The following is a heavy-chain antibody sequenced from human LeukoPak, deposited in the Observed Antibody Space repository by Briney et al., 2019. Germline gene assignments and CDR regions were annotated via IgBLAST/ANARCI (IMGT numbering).Heavy chain of an antibody. V-gene: IGHV1-69*04. J-gene: IGHJ3*02. Sequence: SVKVSCKASGGTFSSYAISWVRQAPGQGLEWMGRIIPILGIANYAQKFQGRVTITADKSTSTAYMELSSLRSEDTAVYYCARGPCSSTSCKDAFDIWGQGTMVTVSS. CDR2: IIPILGIA. CDR3: ARGPCSSTSCKDAFDI. CDR1: GGTFSSYA. D-gene: IGHD2-2*01.